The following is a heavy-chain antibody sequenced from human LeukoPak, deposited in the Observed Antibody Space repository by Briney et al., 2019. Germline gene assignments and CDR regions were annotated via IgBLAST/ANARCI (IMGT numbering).Heavy chain of an antibody. CDR2: IFHTGSA. D-gene: IGHD2-2*01. CDR3: ARDPRWLTPDCTSISCYENYFDP. CDR1: GYSISSGYQ. Sequence: SETLSLTCAVSGYSISSGYQWAWIRQPPGETLEWIGSIFHTGSAHYNPSLQSRVTISVDTSTNHFSLRLSSVTAADTALYYGARDPRWLTPDCTSISCYENYFDPWGQGILVTVSS. J-gene: IGHJ5*02. V-gene: IGHV4-38-2*02.